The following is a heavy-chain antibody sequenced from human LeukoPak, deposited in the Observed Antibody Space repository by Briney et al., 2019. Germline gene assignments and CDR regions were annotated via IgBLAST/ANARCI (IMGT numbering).Heavy chain of an antibody. CDR1: GYSFITYP. V-gene: IGHV7-4-1*02. CDR3: AREVAPGGFDY. J-gene: IGHJ4*02. Sequence: ASVKVSCKASGYSFITYPMNWVRQAPGQGLEWMGWINTNTGNTRYAQGFTGRFVFSLDTSVSTAYLQISSLKAEDTGVYYCAREVAPGGFDYWGQGTLVTVSS. D-gene: IGHD4-23*01. CDR2: INTNTGNT.